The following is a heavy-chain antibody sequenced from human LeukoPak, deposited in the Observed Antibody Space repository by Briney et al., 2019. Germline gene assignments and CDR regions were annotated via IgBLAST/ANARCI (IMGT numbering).Heavy chain of an antibody. V-gene: IGHV4-39*07. Sequence: SETLSLTCTVFGGSISSNRYYWGWIRQPPGKGLEWIGSIHYSGGTHYNSSLKSRVTISEDESKKQCSLKLSSVTAADTAVYYCARANLVDSYYYMDVWGKGITVTVSS. D-gene: IGHD6-6*01. J-gene: IGHJ6*03. CDR1: GGSISSNRYY. CDR2: IHYSGGT. CDR3: ARANLVDSYYYMDV.